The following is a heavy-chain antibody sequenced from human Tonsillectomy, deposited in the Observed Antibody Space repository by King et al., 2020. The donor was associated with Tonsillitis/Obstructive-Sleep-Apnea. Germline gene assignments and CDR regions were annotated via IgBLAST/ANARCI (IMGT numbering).Heavy chain of an antibody. CDR1: GFTFSNAW. J-gene: IGHJ4*02. V-gene: IGHV3-15*01. CDR2: IYSKTDCGTT. Sequence: VQLVESGGGLGKPGGALRLSCAASGFTFSNAWMSRVRQAPGKGLGWGGRIYSKTDCGTTDYAAPGKGRVTISRDDSKNTLYLQMNSLKTEDTAVYYCTTEWGYYDILTGYYGDDYWGQGTLVTVSS. D-gene: IGHD3-9*01. CDR3: TTEWGYYDILTGYYGDDY.